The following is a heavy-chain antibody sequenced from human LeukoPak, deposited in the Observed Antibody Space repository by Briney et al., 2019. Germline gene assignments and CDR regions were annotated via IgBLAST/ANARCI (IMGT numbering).Heavy chain of an antibody. Sequence: SETLSLTCTVSGASISSYYWSWIRQPPGKGLEWIGYISYSGNTNYKPSLRGRVTISVDTSKNQFSLKMTSVTAADTAVYYCAGGGGDRWGALHVWGQGTMVTVSS. V-gene: IGHV4-59*01. CDR2: ISYSGNT. CDR3: AGGGGDRWGALHV. D-gene: IGHD2-21*02. CDR1: GASISSYY. J-gene: IGHJ3*01.